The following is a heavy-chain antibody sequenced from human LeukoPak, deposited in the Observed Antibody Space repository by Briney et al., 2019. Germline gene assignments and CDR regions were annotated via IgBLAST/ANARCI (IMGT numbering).Heavy chain of an antibody. CDR3: ARVNWREFYYFDY. CDR1: GFTVSSNY. D-gene: IGHD1-20*01. CDR2: IYSVGST. J-gene: IGHJ4*02. V-gene: IGHV3-66*01. Sequence: GGSLRLSCAASGFTVSSNYMTWVRQAPGKGLEWVSVIYSVGSTHYADSVKGRFSISRDNSKNTLYLQMNSLRAEDTAVYYCARVNWREFYYFDYWGQGTLVTVSS.